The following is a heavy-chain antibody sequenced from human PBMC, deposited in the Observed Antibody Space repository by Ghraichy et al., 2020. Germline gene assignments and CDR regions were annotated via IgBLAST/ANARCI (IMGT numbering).Heavy chain of an antibody. CDR3: ARGRRVDCSSTSCYTAEFDY. Sequence: SQTLSLTCAISGDSVSSNSAAWNWIRQSPSRGLEWLGRTYYRSKWYNDYAVSVKSRITINPDTSKNQFSLQLNSVTPEDTAVYYCARGRRVDCSSTSCYTAEFDYWGQGTLVTVSS. J-gene: IGHJ4*02. CDR2: TYYRSKWYN. D-gene: IGHD2-2*02. CDR1: GDSVSSNSAA. V-gene: IGHV6-1*01.